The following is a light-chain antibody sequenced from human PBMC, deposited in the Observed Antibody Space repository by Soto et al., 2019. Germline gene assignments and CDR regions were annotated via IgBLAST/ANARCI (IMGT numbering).Light chain of an antibody. CDR2: DAS. Sequence: IQMTQSPSTLSASVGDRVSITCRASQDISNYLNWYQQKPGKAPKLLIYDASNLETGVPSRFSGSGSGTDFTFTISSLQPEDIATYYCQQYDNHPPITFGQGTRLEIK. CDR1: QDISNY. J-gene: IGKJ5*01. CDR3: QQYDNHPPIT. V-gene: IGKV1-33*01.